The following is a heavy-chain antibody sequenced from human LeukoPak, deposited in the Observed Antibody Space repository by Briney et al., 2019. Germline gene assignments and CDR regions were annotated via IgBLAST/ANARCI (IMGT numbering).Heavy chain of an antibody. D-gene: IGHD2-21*02. V-gene: IGHV3-7*01. CDR1: GFTFSTYW. J-gene: IGHJ4*02. CDR2: IKYDGSEK. Sequence: PGGSLRLSCAASGFTFSTYWMNWVRQAPGKGLEWVANIKYDGSEKYYVDSVKGRFTISRDNAENSLHLQMNSLRAEDTAVYYCARDPVATSDYWGQGTLVTVSS. CDR3: ARDPVATSDY.